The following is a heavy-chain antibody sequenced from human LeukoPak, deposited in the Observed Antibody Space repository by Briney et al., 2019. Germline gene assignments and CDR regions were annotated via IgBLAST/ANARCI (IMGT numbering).Heavy chain of an antibody. Sequence: ASVKVSCKASGYTFTTYYMHWVRQAPGQGLEWMGMINPSDGRTIYAQKFQGRVTMTRDMSTSTIYMELNSLRSEDTAIHYCARIGVVVARRHDAFDIWGQGTMVSVSS. D-gene: IGHD2-15*01. CDR1: GYTFTTYY. V-gene: IGHV1-46*01. CDR3: ARIGVVVARRHDAFDI. J-gene: IGHJ3*02. CDR2: INPSDGRT.